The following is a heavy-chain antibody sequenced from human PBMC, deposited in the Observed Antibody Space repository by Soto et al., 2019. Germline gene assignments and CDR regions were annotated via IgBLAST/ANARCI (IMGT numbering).Heavy chain of an antibody. CDR2: INPNSGDT. CDR3: ASVPGIAAVTGY. V-gene: IGHV1-2*02. J-gene: IGHJ4*02. CDR1: GYTFTGYY. D-gene: IGHD6-25*01. Sequence: GASVKVSCKASGYTFTGYYIHWVRLAPGQGLEWVGWINPNSGDTNYAQKFQGNVTMTRDTSISTAYMELTRLRSDDTAVYYCASVPGIAAVTGYWGQVXLVTVSS.